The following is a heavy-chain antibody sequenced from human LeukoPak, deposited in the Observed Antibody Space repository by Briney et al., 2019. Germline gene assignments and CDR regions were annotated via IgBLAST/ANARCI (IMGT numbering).Heavy chain of an antibody. J-gene: IGHJ3*01. CDR1: RYTFSDYW. CDR3: ARETREAGSGDHQTDSFDV. D-gene: IGHD2-15*01. Sequence: GGSLRLSCAASRYTFSDYWMHWVRQAPGKGLVWVSRINSDASRPSYADSVKGRFTISRDNAKNILYLQMNSLRVEDTALYYFARETREAGSGDHQTDSFDVWGQGTMVSVSS. V-gene: IGHV3-74*01. CDR2: INSDASRP.